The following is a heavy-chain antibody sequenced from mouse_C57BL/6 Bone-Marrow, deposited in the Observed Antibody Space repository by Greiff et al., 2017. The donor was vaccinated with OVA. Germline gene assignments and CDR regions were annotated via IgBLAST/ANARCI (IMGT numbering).Heavy chain of an antibody. CDR3: ARHEDGYYWFAY. CDR1: GFTFSDYY. Sequence: EVKVVESGGGLVQPGGSLKLSCAASGFTFSDYYMYWVRQTPEKRLEWVAYISNGGGSTYYPDTVKGRFTISRDNDKNTLYLQMSRLKSEDTAMYYYARHEDGYYWFAYWGQGTLVTVSA. J-gene: IGHJ3*01. D-gene: IGHD2-3*01. CDR2: ISNGGGST. V-gene: IGHV5-12*01.